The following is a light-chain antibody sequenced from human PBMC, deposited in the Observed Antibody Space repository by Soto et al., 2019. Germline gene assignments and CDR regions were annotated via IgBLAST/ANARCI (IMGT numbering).Light chain of an antibody. V-gene: IGLV1-44*01. CDR2: SDD. CDR1: NSNIGRYS. Sequence: QSVLTQPPSLSGTPGQRGTISCSGSNSNIGRYSVNWYQHFPGTAPKILIYSDDERPSGGPDRFSGSESGTSASLAISGPQSEDEAEYYCAAWDDNLNGPLFGGGTQLTVL. J-gene: IGLJ3*02. CDR3: AAWDDNLNGPL.